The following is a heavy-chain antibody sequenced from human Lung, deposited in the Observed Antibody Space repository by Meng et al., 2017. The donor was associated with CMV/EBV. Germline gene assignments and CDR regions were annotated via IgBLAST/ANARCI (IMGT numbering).Heavy chain of an antibody. J-gene: IGHJ4*02. CDR2: IKQDGSEK. CDR1: GFTFSSYW. D-gene: IGHD3-10*01. V-gene: IGHV3-7*01. Sequence: GESLKISCAASGFTFSSYWMSWVRQAPGKGLEWVASIKQDGSEKYYVDSVKGRFTISRDNAKSSLYLQMNSLRAEDTAVYYCARDLRSPVYWGQGTLVTVSS. CDR3: ARDLRSPVY.